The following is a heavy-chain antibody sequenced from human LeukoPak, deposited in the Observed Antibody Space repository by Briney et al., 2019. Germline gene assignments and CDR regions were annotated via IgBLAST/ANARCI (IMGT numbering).Heavy chain of an antibody. CDR2: INSGSSTI. CDR3: ARTRSKVGTPTFDY. J-gene: IGHJ4*02. Sequence: GGSLRLSCAASGFTFSDYSMNWVRQAPGKGLEWVSYINSGSSTIYYVDSVEGRFTSSRDNAKNSLYLQMNSLRDEDTAVYHCARTRSKVGTPTFDYWGQGTLVTVSS. D-gene: IGHD4-23*01. V-gene: IGHV3-48*02. CDR1: GFTFSDYS.